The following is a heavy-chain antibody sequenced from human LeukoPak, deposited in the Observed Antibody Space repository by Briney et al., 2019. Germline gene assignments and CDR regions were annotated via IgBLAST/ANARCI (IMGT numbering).Heavy chain of an antibody. CDR2: IYFDGSIK. Sequence: GRSLRLSCVASGFNFSIYGIHWVRQTPARGLEWVAGIYFDGSIKYYADSVKGRFTISRDNAKNTLYLQMNSLRAEDTAVYYCARASERSFDYWGQGTPVTVSS. CDR1: GFNFSIYG. V-gene: IGHV3-33*01. J-gene: IGHJ4*02. CDR3: ARASERSFDY. D-gene: IGHD3-3*01.